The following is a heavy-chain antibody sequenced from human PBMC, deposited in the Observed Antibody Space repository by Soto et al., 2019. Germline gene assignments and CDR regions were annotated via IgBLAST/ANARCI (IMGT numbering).Heavy chain of an antibody. Sequence: LSLTCTVSGGSVSSGSYYWSWIRQPPGKGLEWIGYIYYSGSTNYNPSLKSRVTISVDTSKNQFSLKLSSVTAADTAVYYCARITVSSGWSYAFDIWGQVTMVTVAS. D-gene: IGHD6-19*01. J-gene: IGHJ3*02. CDR3: ARITVSSGWSYAFDI. V-gene: IGHV4-61*01. CDR1: GGSVSSGSYY. CDR2: IYYSGST.